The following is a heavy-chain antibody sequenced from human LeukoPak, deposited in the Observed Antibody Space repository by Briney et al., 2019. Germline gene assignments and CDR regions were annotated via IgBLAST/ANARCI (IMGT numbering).Heavy chain of an antibody. J-gene: IGHJ4*02. CDR1: GYTFTGYY. V-gene: IGHV1-2*04. D-gene: IGHD3-10*01. CDR2: INPDSGGT. CDR3: ARVPGRLLWFGELPSGFDY. Sequence: ASVKVSCKASGYTFTGYYMHWVRQAPGQGLEWMGWINPDSGGTNYAQKFQGWVTMTRDTSISTAYMELSRLRSDDTAVYYCARVPGRLLWFGELPSGFDYWGQGTLVTVSS.